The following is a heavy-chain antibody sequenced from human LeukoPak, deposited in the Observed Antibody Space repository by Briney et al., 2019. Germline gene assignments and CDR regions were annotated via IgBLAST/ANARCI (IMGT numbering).Heavy chain of an antibody. D-gene: IGHD5-12*01. V-gene: IGHV4-59*08. CDR2: IYYSGST. J-gene: IGHJ4*02. CDR1: GGPITSYY. CDR3: ARSTAGYSDYGAGY. Sequence: SETLSLTCTVSGGPITSYYWSWIRQSPGKGLEWIGYIYYSGSTNYNPSLKSRVTISVDTSKNQFSLKLRSVTAADTAVYYCARSTAGYSDYGAGYWGQGTLVTVSS.